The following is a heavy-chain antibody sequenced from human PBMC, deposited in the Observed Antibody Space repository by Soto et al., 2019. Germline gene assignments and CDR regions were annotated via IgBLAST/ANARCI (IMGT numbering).Heavy chain of an antibody. CDR3: ARAILGAYRYGYDGAFDI. Sequence: ASVKVSCKASGYTFTSYDVNWVRQATGQGLEWMGWMNPNSGNTGYAQKFQGRVTMTRNTSIITAYMELSSLRSEDTAVYYCARAILGAYRYGYDGAFDIWGQGTMVTVSS. V-gene: IGHV1-8*01. J-gene: IGHJ3*02. CDR2: MNPNSGNT. CDR1: GYTFTSYD. D-gene: IGHD5-18*01.